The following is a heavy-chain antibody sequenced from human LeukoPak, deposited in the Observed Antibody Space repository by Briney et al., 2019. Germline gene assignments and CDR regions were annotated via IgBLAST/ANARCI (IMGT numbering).Heavy chain of an antibody. CDR1: GHTSTTYA. Sequence: GASVKVSCKASGHTSTTYAIHWVRQAPGQGLEWMGWINAGNGNIKYSQKFQGRVTITGDTSASTAYMELSSLRSEDTAVYYCARGQKGRLRLRDYYSDYWGQGTLVTVSS. CDR3: ARGQKGRLRLRDYYSDY. V-gene: IGHV1-3*01. D-gene: IGHD5-12*01. CDR2: INAGNGNI. J-gene: IGHJ4*02.